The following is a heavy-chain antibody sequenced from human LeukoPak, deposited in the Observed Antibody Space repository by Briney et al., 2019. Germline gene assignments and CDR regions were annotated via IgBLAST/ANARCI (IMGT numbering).Heavy chain of an antibody. D-gene: IGHD4-23*01. CDR1: GFSLSSYG. CDR2: IKFDGIQE. V-gene: IGHV3-33*05. J-gene: IGHJ5*02. Sequence: GGSLRLSCAASGFSLSSYGMNWVRQAPGKGLEWVGGIKFDGIQEFYADSVKGRFTISRDNAKNSLYLQMNSLRAEDTAVYYCARPFRRGGNTNWFDPWGQGTLVTVSS. CDR3: ARPFRRGGNTNWFDP.